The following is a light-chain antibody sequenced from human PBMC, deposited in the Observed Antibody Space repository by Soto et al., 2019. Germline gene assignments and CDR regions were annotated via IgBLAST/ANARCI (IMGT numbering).Light chain of an antibody. Sequence: QSALTQPRSVSGSPGQSVTISCTGTSGDVGAYNYISWYQQHPGKAPKLIIYGVSHRPSGVSTRFSASRSAYTASLTISGLQAEDEAYYYCSSFTSNYFYVFGPGTKLTVL. CDR3: SSFTSNYFYV. V-gene: IGLV2-14*01. J-gene: IGLJ1*01. CDR2: GVS. CDR1: SGDVGAYNY.